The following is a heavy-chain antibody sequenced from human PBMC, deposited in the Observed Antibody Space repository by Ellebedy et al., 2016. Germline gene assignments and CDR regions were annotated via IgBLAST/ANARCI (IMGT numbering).Heavy chain of an antibody. Sequence: GGSLRLXCAASGFTFRNFATGWVRQAPGKGLEWVSMISASASTTHYADSVKGRFTISRNNSKNTLYLQMNSLRAEDTAVYYCAKGRDSSGYSPRALDYWGQGSLVTVSS. D-gene: IGHD3-22*01. J-gene: IGHJ4*02. CDR2: ISASASTT. CDR1: GFTFRNFA. V-gene: IGHV3-23*01. CDR3: AKGRDSSGYSPRALDY.